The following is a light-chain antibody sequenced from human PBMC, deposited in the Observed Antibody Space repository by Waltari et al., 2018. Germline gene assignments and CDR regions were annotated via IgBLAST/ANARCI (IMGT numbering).Light chain of an antibody. CDR3: ASWDESHYV. CDR2: RNN. CDR1: HSNLGSNY. Sequence: QSVLTQPPSASETPGQRVTIPCSGSHSNLGSNYLYWYQQLPGPAPKLLLYRNNLRPSGVPDRFSASKYGTLASLVISGLRSEDEGVYYCASWDESHYVFGGGTTVTVL. J-gene: IGLJ1*01. V-gene: IGLV1-47*01.